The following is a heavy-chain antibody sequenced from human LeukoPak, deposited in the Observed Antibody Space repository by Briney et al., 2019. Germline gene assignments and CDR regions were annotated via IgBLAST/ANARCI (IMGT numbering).Heavy chain of an antibody. CDR1: GGSFSGYY. CDR3: ARVAQMYSSGWYSPNNWFDP. CDR2: INHSGST. V-gene: IGHV4-34*01. J-gene: IGHJ5*02. D-gene: IGHD6-13*01. Sequence: SETLSLTCAVYGGSFSGYYWSWIRQPPGKGLEWIGEINHSGSTNYNPSLKSRVTISVDTSKNQFSLKLSSVTAADTAVYYCARVAQMYSSGWYSPNNWFDPWGQGTLVTVSS.